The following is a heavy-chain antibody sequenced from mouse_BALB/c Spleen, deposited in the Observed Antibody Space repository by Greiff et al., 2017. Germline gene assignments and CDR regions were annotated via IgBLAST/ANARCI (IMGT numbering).Heavy chain of an antibody. Sequence: QVQLQQSGAELMKPGASVKISCKATGYTFSSYWIEWVKQRPGHGLEWIGEILPGSGSTNYNEKFKGKATFTADTSSNTAYMQLSSLTSEDSAVYYCARAGYGNCFDYWGQGTTLTVSS. CDR3: ARAGYGNCFDY. J-gene: IGHJ2*01. V-gene: IGHV1-9*01. CDR2: ILPGSGST. D-gene: IGHD2-10*02. CDR1: GYTFSSYW.